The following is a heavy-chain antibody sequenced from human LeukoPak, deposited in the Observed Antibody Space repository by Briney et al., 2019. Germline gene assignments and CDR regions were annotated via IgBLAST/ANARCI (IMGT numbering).Heavy chain of an antibody. V-gene: IGHV1-2*02. CDR2: IHPNNGAT. J-gene: IGHJ4*02. Sequence: ASVKVSCKASGYTFTGYYIHWVRQAPGQGLVWMGWIHPNNGATNYAQNFQGRVTMTRDTSISTAYMELSRLRSDDTAVYYCARYSSSSPFDYWGQGTLVTVSS. CDR3: ARYSSSSPFDY. D-gene: IGHD6-6*01. CDR1: GYTFTGYY.